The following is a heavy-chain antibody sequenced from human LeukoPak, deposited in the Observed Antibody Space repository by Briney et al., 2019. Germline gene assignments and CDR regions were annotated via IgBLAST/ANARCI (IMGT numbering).Heavy chain of an antibody. D-gene: IGHD3-10*01. V-gene: IGHV5-51*01. CDR1: GYIFTSYW. Sequence: PGESLKISCKGSGYIFTSYWIGWVRQMPGKGLEWMGIIYPGDSDTRYSPSFQGQVTISADKSISTAYLQWSSLKASDTAMYCCARRYYGSGSGYYFDYWGQGTLVTVSS. J-gene: IGHJ4*02. CDR2: IYPGDSDT. CDR3: ARRYYGSGSGYYFDY.